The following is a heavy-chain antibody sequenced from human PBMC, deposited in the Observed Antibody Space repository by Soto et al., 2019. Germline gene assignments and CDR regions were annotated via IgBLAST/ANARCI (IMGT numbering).Heavy chain of an antibody. CDR3: ARGDGATLDY. CDR2: INAYIAKT. CDR1: GYTFVNYS. J-gene: IGHJ4*02. Sequence: QVQLVQSGGAVKKPGASVKFSCRAPGYTFVNYSITWVRRAPGQGLEWLAWINAYIAKTDNAQKVQGRVTMIADTSTSPANRQLRSLTSDDTAVYYCARGDGATLDYWGQGTVVTVSS. D-gene: IGHD2-8*01. V-gene: IGHV1-18*01.